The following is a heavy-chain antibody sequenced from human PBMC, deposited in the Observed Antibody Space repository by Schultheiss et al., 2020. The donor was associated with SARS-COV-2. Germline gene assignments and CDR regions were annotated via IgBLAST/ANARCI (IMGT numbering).Heavy chain of an antibody. Sequence: SETLSLTCTVSGGSISSYYWGWIRQPPGKGLEWIGYIYYSRNTNYNPSLKSRVIISVDTSKNQFSLKLSSVTAADTAVYYCARDRRGSSRWFDPWGQGTLVTVSS. CDR3: ARDRRGSSRWFDP. J-gene: IGHJ5*02. V-gene: IGHV4-59*12. D-gene: IGHD6-6*01. CDR1: GGSISSYY. CDR2: IYYSRNT.